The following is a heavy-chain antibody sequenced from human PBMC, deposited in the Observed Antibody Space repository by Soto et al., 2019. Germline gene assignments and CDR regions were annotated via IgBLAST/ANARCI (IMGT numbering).Heavy chain of an antibody. CDR1: GGSFSGYY. J-gene: IGHJ4*02. CDR2: INHSGST. CDR3: ARGRRDGFAY. Sequence: QVQLQQWGAGLLKPSETLSLTCAVYGGSFSGYYWSWIRQPPGKGLEWIGEINHSGSTNYNPSRKSRVTIAVDTSKNQFSLKLSSVTAADTAVYYCARGRRDGFAYWGQGTLVTVSS. V-gene: IGHV4-34*01. D-gene: IGHD2-8*01.